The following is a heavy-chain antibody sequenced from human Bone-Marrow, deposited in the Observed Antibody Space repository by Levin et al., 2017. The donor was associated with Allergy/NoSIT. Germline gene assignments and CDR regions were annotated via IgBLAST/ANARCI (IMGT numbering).Heavy chain of an antibody. V-gene: IGHV4-59*01. CDR2: ITESGRT. Sequence: SQTLSLTCTLSGGAIRIFYWNWIRQPPGKGLEWLGYITESGRTSYNPSLKSRLTVSLDTSKNQFSLHLSSMTAADTALYYCARDTGGFAFDLWGQGTLVTVSS. D-gene: IGHD1-1*01. J-gene: IGHJ3*01. CDR3: ARDTGGFAFDL. CDR1: GGAIRIFY.